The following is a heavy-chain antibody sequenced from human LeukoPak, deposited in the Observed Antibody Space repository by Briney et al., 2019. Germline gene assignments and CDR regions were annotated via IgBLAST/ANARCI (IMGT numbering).Heavy chain of an antibody. Sequence: QTGGPLRLSCAASGFTFSSYAMSWVPQAPGKGLEWVSAISGSGGSTHYADSVKGRFTISRDNSKNTLYLQMNSLRAEDTAVYYCAKDSVTKYDFWSGPTYFVDYWGQGTLVTVSS. V-gene: IGHV3-23*01. CDR1: GFTFSSYA. CDR2: ISGSGGST. CDR3: AKDSVTKYDFWSGPTYFVDY. J-gene: IGHJ4*02. D-gene: IGHD3-3*01.